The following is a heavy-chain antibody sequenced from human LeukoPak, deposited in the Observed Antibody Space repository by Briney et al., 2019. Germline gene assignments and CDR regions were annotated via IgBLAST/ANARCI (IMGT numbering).Heavy chain of an antibody. CDR1: GFSFSDYF. J-gene: IGHJ6*02. Sequence: GGSLRLSCAVSGFSFSDYFMHWVRRAPGKGPEWVSSISTSGTYIHYADSVKGRFTISRDNAKNSLYLQMNSLRAEDTAVYYCARDQYTSSWAAYYYYYSLGVWGQGTTVTVYS. CDR3: ARDQYTSSWAAYYYYYSLGV. CDR2: ISTSGTYI. D-gene: IGHD6-13*01. V-gene: IGHV3-21*01.